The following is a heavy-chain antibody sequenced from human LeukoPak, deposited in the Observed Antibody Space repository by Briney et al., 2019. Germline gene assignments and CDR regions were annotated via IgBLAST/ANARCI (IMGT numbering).Heavy chain of an antibody. J-gene: IGHJ4*02. CDR2: ISSGGDTF. CDR3: ARGDGVYDYVWGRSY. V-gene: IGHV3-11*01. Sequence: GGSLRLSCAASGFMLSDYYMVWIRQAPGKGLEWIAYISSGGDTFFYADSVKGRFTISRDNSGDSLYLQMNSLRAEDTAVYYCARGDGVYDYVWGRSYWGQGTLVTVSS. D-gene: IGHD3-16*01. CDR1: GFMLSDYY.